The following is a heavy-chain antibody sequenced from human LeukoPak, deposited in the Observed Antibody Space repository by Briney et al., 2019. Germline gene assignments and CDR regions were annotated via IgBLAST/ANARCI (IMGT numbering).Heavy chain of an antibody. V-gene: IGHV3-30-3*01. CDR2: ISYDGSNK. Sequence: GGSLRLSCAASGFTFSSYAMHWVRQAPGKGLEWVAVISYDGSNKYYADSVKGRFTISRDNSKNTLYLQMNSLRAEDTAVYYCASQPTYYYDSSGYSPAGDAFDIWGQGTMVTVSS. CDR3: ASQPTYYYDSSGYSPAGDAFDI. CDR1: GFTFSSYA. J-gene: IGHJ3*02. D-gene: IGHD3-22*01.